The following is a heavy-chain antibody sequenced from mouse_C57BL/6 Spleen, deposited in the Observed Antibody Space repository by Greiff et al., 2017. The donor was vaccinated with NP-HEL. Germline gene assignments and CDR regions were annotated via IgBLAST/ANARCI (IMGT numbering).Heavy chain of an antibody. J-gene: IGHJ4*01. V-gene: IGHV1-7*01. CDR2: INPSSGYT. D-gene: IGHD3-3*01. CDR1: GYTFTSYW. CDR3: ARSEWDRAMDY. Sequence: QVHVKQSGAELAKPGASVKLSCKASGYTFTSYWMHWVKQRPGQGLEWIGYINPSSGYTKYNQKFKDKATLTADKSSSTAYMQLSSLTYEDSAVYYCARSEWDRAMDYWGQGTSVTVSS.